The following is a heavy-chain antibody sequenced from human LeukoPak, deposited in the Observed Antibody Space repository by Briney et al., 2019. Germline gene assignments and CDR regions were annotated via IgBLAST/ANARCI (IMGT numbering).Heavy chain of an antibody. Sequence: SQTLSLTCAISGDSVSSKNGAWNWIRQSPSRGLEWLGRTYYRSKWYDEYADSVKGRVTISTDTSKNQFSLHVYSVTPEDTAVYYCARDLGTSGWYTFDFWGQGTLSPSPQ. D-gene: IGHD6-19*01. J-gene: IGHJ5*01. V-gene: IGHV6-1*01. CDR1: GDSVSSKNGA. CDR2: TYYRSKWYD. CDR3: ARDLGTSGWYTFDF.